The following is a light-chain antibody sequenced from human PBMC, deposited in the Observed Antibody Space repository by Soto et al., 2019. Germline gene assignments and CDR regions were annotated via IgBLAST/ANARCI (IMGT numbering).Light chain of an antibody. Sequence: EIVLTQYKGSLSLSPGERATLSCRASQSVSSTYLAWYQMRPGQPPRLLIYGASTRATDIPARFSGSGSGTDFTLTISRLEPEDFTVYHCQQYGNSPWTFGQGTKVDIK. J-gene: IGKJ1*01. CDR2: GAS. CDR3: QQYGNSPWT. V-gene: IGKV3-20*01. CDR1: QSVSSTY.